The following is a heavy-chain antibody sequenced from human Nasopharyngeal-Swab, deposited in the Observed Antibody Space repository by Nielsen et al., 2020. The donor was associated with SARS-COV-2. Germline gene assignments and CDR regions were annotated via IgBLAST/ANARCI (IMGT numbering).Heavy chain of an antibody. J-gene: IGHJ3*02. D-gene: IGHD5-18*01. CDR1: GGSISSSSYY. CDR3: TRGGGSWIQLWLSAFAI. Sequence: SETLSLTCTVSGGSISSSSYYWGWIRQPPGKGLEWIGSIYYSGSTNYNPSLKSRVTISVDTSKNQISLKLSSVTAADTAVYYCTRGGGSWIQLWLSAFAIWGQGTMVTVSS. V-gene: IGHV4-39*07. CDR2: IYYSGST.